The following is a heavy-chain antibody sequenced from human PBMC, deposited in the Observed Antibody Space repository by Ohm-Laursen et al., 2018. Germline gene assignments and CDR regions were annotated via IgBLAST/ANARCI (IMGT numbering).Heavy chain of an antibody. CDR2: ITSSRSYI. CDR3: AKDALGAGDY. Sequence: SLRLSCAAPGFTFSSYEMNWVRQAPGKGLEWVSYITSSRSYIYYADSVKGRFTISRDNAKNSLYLQMNSLRAEDTAVYYCAKDALGAGDYWGQGTLVTVSS. V-gene: IGHV3-48*03. CDR1: GFTFSSYE. J-gene: IGHJ4*02. D-gene: IGHD1-26*01.